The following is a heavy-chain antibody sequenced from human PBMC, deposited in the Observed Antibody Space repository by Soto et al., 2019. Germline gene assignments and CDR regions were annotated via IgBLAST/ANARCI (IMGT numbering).Heavy chain of an antibody. CDR3: ARTRFLEWLLYFDY. CDR1: GGSISSGSYY. V-gene: IGHV4-31*03. D-gene: IGHD3-3*01. Sequence: QVQLQESGPGLVKPSQTLSLTCTVSGGSISSGSYYWSWIRQHPGKGLEWIGYIYYSGSSYYNPSLQTRVTISVDTSKNQFSLKLSSVTAADTAVYYCARTRFLEWLLYFDYWGQGTRVTVSS. J-gene: IGHJ4*02. CDR2: IYYSGSS.